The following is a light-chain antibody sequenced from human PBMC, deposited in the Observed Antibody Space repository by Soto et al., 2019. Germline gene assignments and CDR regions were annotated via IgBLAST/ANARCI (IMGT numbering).Light chain of an antibody. J-gene: IGKJ4*01. V-gene: IGKV3-15*01. CDR1: QSVSSN. CDR2: RAS. Sequence: EIVMTQSPATLSVSPGERATLSCRASQSVSSNLAWYQQRPGQAPRLLIYRASTRATGIPARFSGSGSGTEFTLTISRLECEDFTVYYCQRYTSWLTLGGGTKGEIK. CDR3: QRYTSWLT.